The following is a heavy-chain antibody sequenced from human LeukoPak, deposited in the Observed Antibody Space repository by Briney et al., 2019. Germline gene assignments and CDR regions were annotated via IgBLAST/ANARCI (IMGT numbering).Heavy chain of an antibody. CDR1: GGTFSRYA. CDR3: ARALPGYDSSGYSANYYYYYMDV. CDR2: VIPIFGTA. D-gene: IGHD3-22*01. J-gene: IGHJ6*03. Sequence: GASVTVSCKASGGTFSRYAISWVRQAPGQGLEWMGGVIPIFGTANYAQKFQGRVTITTDESTSTAYIELSSLRSEDTAVYYCARALPGYDSSGYSANYYYYYMDVWGKGTTVTVSS. V-gene: IGHV1-69*05.